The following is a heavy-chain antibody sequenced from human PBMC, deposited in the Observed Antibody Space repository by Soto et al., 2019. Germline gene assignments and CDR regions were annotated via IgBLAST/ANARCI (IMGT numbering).Heavy chain of an antibody. Sequence: QVQLVESGGGVVQSGRSLRLSCAASGFTFSSYAMHWVRQAPGKGLEWVAVISYDGSNKYYADSVKGRFTISRDNSKNTLYLQMNSLRAEDTAVYYCARAADERIQLWFGDGMDVWGQGTTVTVSS. CDR1: GFTFSSYA. CDR3: ARAADERIQLWFGDGMDV. J-gene: IGHJ6*02. D-gene: IGHD5-18*01. V-gene: IGHV3-30-3*01. CDR2: ISYDGSNK.